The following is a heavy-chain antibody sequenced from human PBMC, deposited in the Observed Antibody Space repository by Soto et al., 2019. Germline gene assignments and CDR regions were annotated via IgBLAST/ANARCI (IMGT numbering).Heavy chain of an antibody. J-gene: IGHJ4*02. V-gene: IGHV1-46*01. CDR1: GDTFTDYY. Sequence: QVQLVQSGAEVKKPGASVKVSCKASGDTFTDYYIHWVRQAPGQGLEWMGTVNPSGGHTTYAKHFLWRMTMTRDTSTSTLYMELTSLTSEDTAVYYCARGGHVVVVTAALDYWGQGTLVSVSS. CDR2: VNPSGGHT. CDR3: ARGGHVVVVTAALDY. D-gene: IGHD2-21*02.